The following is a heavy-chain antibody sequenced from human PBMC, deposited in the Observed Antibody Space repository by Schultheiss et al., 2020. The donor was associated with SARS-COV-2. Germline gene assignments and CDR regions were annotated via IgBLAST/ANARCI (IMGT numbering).Heavy chain of an antibody. Sequence: GGSLRLSCEASGFTFSSYALHWVRQAPGKGLVWVSRIKTNGSTTNYADSVKGRFTISRDNSKNTLYLQMNSLRAEDTAVYYCATSSSWFCDYWGQGTLVTVSS. CDR2: IKTNGSTT. J-gene: IGHJ4*02. CDR1: GFTFSSYA. V-gene: IGHV3-74*01. CDR3: ATSSSWFCDY. D-gene: IGHD6-13*01.